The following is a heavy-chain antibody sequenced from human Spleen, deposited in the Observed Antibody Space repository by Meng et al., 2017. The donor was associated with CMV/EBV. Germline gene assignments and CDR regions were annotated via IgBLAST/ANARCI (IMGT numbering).Heavy chain of an antibody. CDR2: IYHSGST. Sequence: VSGGSISSSNWWSWVRQPPGKGLEWIGEIYHSGSTNYNPSLKSRVTISVDKSKNQFSLKLGSVTAADTAVYYCARVECSSTSCYFDYWGQGTLVTVSS. J-gene: IGHJ4*02. CDR1: GGSISSSNW. CDR3: ARVECSSTSCYFDY. V-gene: IGHV4-4*02. D-gene: IGHD2-2*01.